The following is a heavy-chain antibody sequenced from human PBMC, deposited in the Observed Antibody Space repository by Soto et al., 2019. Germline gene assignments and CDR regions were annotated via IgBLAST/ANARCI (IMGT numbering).Heavy chain of an antibody. J-gene: IGHJ5*02. CDR3: AKDHARITMIVVVNPQWFDP. CDR2: ISGSGGST. Sequence: GGSLRLSCAASGFTFSSYAMGWVRQAPGKGLEWVSAISGSGGSTYYADSVKGRFTISRDNSKNTLYLQMNSLRAEDTAVYYCAKDHARITMIVVVNPQWFDPWGQGTLVTVSS. CDR1: GFTFSSYA. V-gene: IGHV3-23*01. D-gene: IGHD3-22*01.